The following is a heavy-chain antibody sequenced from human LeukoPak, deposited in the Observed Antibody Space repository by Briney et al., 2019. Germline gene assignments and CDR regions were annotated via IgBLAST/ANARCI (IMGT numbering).Heavy chain of an antibody. CDR2: FYVGGAT. D-gene: IGHD5-24*01. J-gene: IGHJ4*02. CDR3: ARGDGYNFFDY. V-gene: IGHV3-53*01. Sequence: GGSLRLSCAASGFTFSHAWMNWVRQPPGKGLEWVSVFYVGGATYYADSVKGRFTISRDNSENTLYLQMKSLRAEDTAVYYCARGDGYNFFDYWGQGTLVTVSS. CDR1: GFTFSHAW.